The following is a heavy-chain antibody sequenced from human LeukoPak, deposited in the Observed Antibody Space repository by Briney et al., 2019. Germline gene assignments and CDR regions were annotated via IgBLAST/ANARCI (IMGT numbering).Heavy chain of an antibody. CDR1: GGSISSHY. CDR2: IYYSGST. J-gene: IGHJ4*02. Sequence: SETLSLTYTVSGGSISSHYWSWIRQPPGKGLEWIGYIYYSGSTNYNPSLKSRVTISVDTSKNQFSLKLSSVTAADTAVYYCARLATYYYDSSGYLARWFFDYWGQGTLVTVSS. CDR3: ARLATYYYDSSGYLARWFFDY. V-gene: IGHV4-59*11. D-gene: IGHD3-22*01.